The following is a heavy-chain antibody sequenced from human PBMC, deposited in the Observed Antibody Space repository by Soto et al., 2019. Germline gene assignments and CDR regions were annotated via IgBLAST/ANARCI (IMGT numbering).Heavy chain of an antibody. D-gene: IGHD5-12*01. Sequence: QVQLQESGPGLVKPSQTLSLTCSVSGGSISSGYYYWSWIRQPPGKGLERIGNIYYSGNTYYNPSRESPLIISTSTSKNRFSPCVGSVAAADTAVYYCASSWRDGMDGWGQGTTVTVS. CDR3: ASSWRDGMDG. V-gene: IGHV4-30-4*01. J-gene: IGHJ6*02. CDR1: GGSISSGYYY. CDR2: IYYSGNT.